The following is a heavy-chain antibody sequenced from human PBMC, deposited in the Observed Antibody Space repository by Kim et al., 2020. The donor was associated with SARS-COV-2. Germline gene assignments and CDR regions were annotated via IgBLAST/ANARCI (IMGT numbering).Heavy chain of an antibody. J-gene: IGHJ5*02. CDR2: INHSGST. CDR1: GGSFSGYY. CDR3: ARWQSSDGYNP. Sequence: SETLSLTCAVYGGSFSGYYWSWIRQPPGKGLEWIGEINHSGSTNYNPSLKSRVTISVDTSKNQFSLKLSSVTAADTAVYYCARWQSSDGYNPWGQGTLVTVSS. D-gene: IGHD2-21*01. V-gene: IGHV4-34*01.